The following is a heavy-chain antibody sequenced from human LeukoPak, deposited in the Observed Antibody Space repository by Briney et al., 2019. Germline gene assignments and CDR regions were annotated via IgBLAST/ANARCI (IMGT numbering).Heavy chain of an antibody. CDR3: AREGSYSSSSYFDY. V-gene: IGHV3-20*04. CDR2: INWNGGST. CDR1: GGSISSYY. D-gene: IGHD6-6*01. J-gene: IGHJ4*02. Sequence: ETLSLTCTVSGGSISSYYWSWIRQPPGKGLEWVSGINWNGGSTGYADSVKGRFTISRDNAKNSLYLQMNSLRAEDTALYYCAREGSYSSSSYFDYWGQGTLVTVSS.